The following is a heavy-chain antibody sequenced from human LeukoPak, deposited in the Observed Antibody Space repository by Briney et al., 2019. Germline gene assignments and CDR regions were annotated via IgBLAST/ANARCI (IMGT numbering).Heavy chain of an antibody. V-gene: IGHV3-15*01. D-gene: IGHD3-22*01. CDR2: IKSKTDGGTT. CDR1: GFTIATKY. J-gene: IGHJ4*02. CDR3: TTSYYDSSGYLTLDY. Sequence: GGSLRLSCAASGFTIATKYMNWVRQAPGKGLEWVGRIKSKTDGGTTDYAAPVKGRFTISRDDSKNTLYLQMNSLKTEDTAVYYCTTSYYDSSGYLTLDYWGQGTLVTVSS.